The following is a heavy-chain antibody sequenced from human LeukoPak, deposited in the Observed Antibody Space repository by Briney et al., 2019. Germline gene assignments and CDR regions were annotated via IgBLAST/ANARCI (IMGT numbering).Heavy chain of an antibody. V-gene: IGHV4-34*01. D-gene: IGHD2-2*01. Sequence: SETLSLTCAVYGGSFSGYYWSWIRQPPGKGLEWIGEINHSGITNYSPSLKSRVSISEDTSKNQFSLKLSSVTAVDTAVYYCARAPGRPAAVFDYWGQGTLVTVSP. CDR3: ARAPGRPAAVFDY. CDR2: INHSGIT. J-gene: IGHJ4*02. CDR1: GGSFSGYY.